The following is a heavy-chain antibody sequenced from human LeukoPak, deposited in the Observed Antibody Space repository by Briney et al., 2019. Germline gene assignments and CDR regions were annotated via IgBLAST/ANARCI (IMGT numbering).Heavy chain of an antibody. CDR1: GFTLSSYS. CDR2: ISSSSSTI. CDR3: ASAPPAKYYYGSGSYSWFDP. Sequence: GGSLRLSCAASGFTLSSYSMNWVRQAPGKGLEWVSYISSSSSTIYYADSVKGRFTISRDNAKNSLYLQMNSLRAEDTAVYYCASAPPAKYYYGSGSYSWFDPWGQGTLVTVSS. J-gene: IGHJ5*02. D-gene: IGHD3-10*01. V-gene: IGHV3-48*04.